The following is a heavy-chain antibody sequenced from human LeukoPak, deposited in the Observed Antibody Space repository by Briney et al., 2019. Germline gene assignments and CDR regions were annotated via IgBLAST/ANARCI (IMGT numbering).Heavy chain of an antibody. Sequence: GGSLRLSCATSGFSFSSYWMSWVRQAPGKGLEWVSSISSSSSYIYYADSVKGRFTISRDNAKNSLYLQMNSLRAEDTAVYYCARAAPGSGSYSYDYWGQGTLVTVSS. CDR1: GFSFSSYW. D-gene: IGHD1-26*01. J-gene: IGHJ4*02. CDR2: ISSSSSYI. V-gene: IGHV3-21*01. CDR3: ARAAPGSGSYSYDY.